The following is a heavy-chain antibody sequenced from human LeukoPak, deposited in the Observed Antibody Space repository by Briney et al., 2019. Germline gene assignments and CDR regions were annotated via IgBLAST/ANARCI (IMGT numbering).Heavy chain of an antibody. CDR3: AREGGDTDAFDI. D-gene: IGHD2-21*02. CDR2: ISTNGGST. V-gene: IGHV3-64*01. Sequence: GVSLRLSCAASGFTFRSYAIHWVRQAPGKGLEYVAAISTNGGSTYYANSVRGRFTISRDKSKNTLYLQMGSLRAEDMAVYYCAREGGDTDAFDIWGQGTMVTVSS. CDR1: GFTFRSYA. J-gene: IGHJ3*02.